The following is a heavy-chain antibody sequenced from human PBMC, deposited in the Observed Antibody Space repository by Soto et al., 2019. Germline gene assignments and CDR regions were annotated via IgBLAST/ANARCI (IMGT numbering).Heavy chain of an antibody. CDR3: ARDTAVVTVRAFYYYYGMDV. V-gene: IGHV1-46*01. J-gene: IGHJ6*02. Sequence: KGLEWMGIINPSGGSTSYAQKCQGRVTMTRDTSTSAVYMELSSLRSEDTAVYYCARDTAVVTVRAFYYYYGMDVWGQRTTVTVSS. CDR2: INPSGGST. D-gene: IGHD2-15*01.